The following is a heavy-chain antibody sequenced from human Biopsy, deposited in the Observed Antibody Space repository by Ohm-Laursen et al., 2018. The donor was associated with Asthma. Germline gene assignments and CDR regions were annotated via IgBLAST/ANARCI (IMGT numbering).Heavy chain of an antibody. CDR2: IMTVFGTT. D-gene: IGHD6-19*01. V-gene: IGHV1-69*13. Sequence: GASEKVSCQAPGGTFSNFAISWVRQAPGQGLEWLGGIMTVFGTTNYAQKFQGRVTITADESTSTAYMEVTSLRSEDTAIYYCARCQVGYSSGWSLLLKKIYYSGMDVWGQGTAVTVPS. CDR1: GGTFSNFA. J-gene: IGHJ6*02. CDR3: ARCQVGYSSGWSLLLKKIYYSGMDV.